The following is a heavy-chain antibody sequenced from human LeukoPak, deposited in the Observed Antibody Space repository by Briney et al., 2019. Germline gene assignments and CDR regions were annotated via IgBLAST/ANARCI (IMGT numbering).Heavy chain of an antibody. CDR3: ARGSGTYYYDSSGYYEFYYYYYMDV. J-gene: IGHJ6*03. V-gene: IGHV1-46*01. Sequence: GSSVKVSCKASGGTFSSYAISWVRQAPGQGLEWMGIINPSGGSTSYAQKFQGRVTMTRDTSTSTVYMELSSLRSEDTAVYYCARGSGTYYYDSSGYYEFYYYYYMDVWGKGTTVTVSS. CDR1: GGTFSSYA. D-gene: IGHD3-22*01. CDR2: INPSGGST.